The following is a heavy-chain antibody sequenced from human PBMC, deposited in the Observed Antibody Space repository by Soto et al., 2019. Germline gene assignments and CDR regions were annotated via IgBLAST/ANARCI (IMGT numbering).Heavy chain of an antibody. CDR1: GYTFTSYD. CDR2: MNPNSGNT. D-gene: IGHD3-10*01. V-gene: IGHV1-8*01. CDR3: AREKLGRRRYYYGSDQGFDP. J-gene: IGHJ5*02. Sequence: PRASVKVSCKASGYTFTSYDINWVRQATGQGLEWMGWMNPNSGNTGYAQKFQGRVTMTRDTSISTAYMELSSLRSEDTAVYYCAREKLGRRRYYYGSDQGFDPWGQGTLVTVSS.